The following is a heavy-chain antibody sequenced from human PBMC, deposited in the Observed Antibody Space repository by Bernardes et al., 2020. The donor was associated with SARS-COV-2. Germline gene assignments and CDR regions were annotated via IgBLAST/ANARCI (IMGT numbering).Heavy chain of an antibody. CDR2: ISSRSSYI. V-gene: IGHV3-21*01. CDR1: GFTFSDYI. J-gene: IGHJ4*02. Sequence: GSLRLSCAASGFTFSDYIMNWVRQAPGKGLEWVSSISSRSSYIDYADSVKGRFTISRDNAKNSLYLQMNSLRVEDTAVYYCARPTGSGGQLLASNYWGQGTLVTVSS. CDR3: ARPTGSGGQLLASNY. D-gene: IGHD3-10*01.